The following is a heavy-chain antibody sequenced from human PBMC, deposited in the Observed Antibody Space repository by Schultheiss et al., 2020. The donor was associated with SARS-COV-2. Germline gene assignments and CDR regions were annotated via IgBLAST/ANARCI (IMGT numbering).Heavy chain of an antibody. V-gene: IGHV3-21*01. CDR2: ISSSSSYI. Sequence: GGSLRLSCAASGFTFSSYWMHWVRQAPGKGLEWVSSISSSSSYIYYADSVKGRFTISRDNAKNTVYVQMSSLRAEDTAVYYCAKEGRSNYFVFWFDPWGQGTLVTVSS. D-gene: IGHD2/OR15-2a*01. CDR1: GFTFSSYW. CDR3: AKEGRSNYFVFWFDP. J-gene: IGHJ5*02.